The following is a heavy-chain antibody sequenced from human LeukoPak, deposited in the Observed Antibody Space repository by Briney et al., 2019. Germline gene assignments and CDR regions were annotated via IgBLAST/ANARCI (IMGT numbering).Heavy chain of an antibody. D-gene: IGHD3-10*01. CDR3: VREMSYYGSGTYYNSFDY. Sequence: GGSLRLSCAASGFTFSDYYMSWIRQAPGKGLEWVSYMSSSGSTIYYADSVEGRFTISRDNAKNSLYLQMNSLRAEDTAVYYCVREMSYYGSGTYYNSFDYWGQGTLVTVSS. CDR2: MSSSGSTI. J-gene: IGHJ4*02. CDR1: GFTFSDYY. V-gene: IGHV3-11*01.